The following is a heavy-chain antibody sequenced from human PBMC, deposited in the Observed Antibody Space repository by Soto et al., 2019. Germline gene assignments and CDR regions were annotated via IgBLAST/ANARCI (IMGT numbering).Heavy chain of an antibody. D-gene: IGHD3-3*01. CDR3: ARGNYDFWSGFSLFDY. V-gene: IGHV3-23*01. CDR2: ISGSGGST. J-gene: IGHJ4*02. Sequence: EVQLLESGGGLVQPGGSLRLSCAASGFSFNNYAMTWVRQAPGKGLEWVSSISGSGGSTYYADSVKGRFTISSDNSKNTLYLQLNSPRADDTAMYYCARGNYDFWSGFSLFDYWGQGTLVTVSS. CDR1: GFSFNNYA.